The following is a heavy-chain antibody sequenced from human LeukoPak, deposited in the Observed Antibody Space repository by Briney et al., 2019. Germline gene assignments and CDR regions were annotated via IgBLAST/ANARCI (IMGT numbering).Heavy chain of an antibody. CDR1: GGSFSGYY. V-gene: IGHV4-34*01. CDR3: ARLRDGYNLGLYFYYMDV. CDR2: INHSGST. Sequence: PSETLSLTCAVYGGSFSGYYWSWIRQPPGKGLEWIGEINHSGSTNYNPSLKSRVTISVDTSKDQFSLKLSSVTAADTAVYYCARLRDGYNLGLYFYYMDVWGKGTTVTISS. D-gene: IGHD5-24*01. J-gene: IGHJ6*03.